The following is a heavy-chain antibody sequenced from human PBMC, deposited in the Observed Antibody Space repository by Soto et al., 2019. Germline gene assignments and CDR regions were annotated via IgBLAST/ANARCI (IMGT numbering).Heavy chain of an antibody. CDR1: GGSVSSSFYY. Sequence: SETLSLTCTVSGGSVSSSFYYWGWVRQPPGKGLEWIGNIYYSGTIYSNPSLQSRVTMSLDTSKNQFSLKLSSVTAADTAIYYCVRHEYVDRRIDYWGQGTLVTVSS. J-gene: IGHJ4*02. V-gene: IGHV4-39*01. CDR3: VRHEYVDRRIDY. CDR2: IYYSGTI. D-gene: IGHD3-9*01.